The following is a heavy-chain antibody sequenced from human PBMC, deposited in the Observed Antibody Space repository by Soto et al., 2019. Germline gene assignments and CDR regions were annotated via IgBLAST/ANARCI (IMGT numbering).Heavy chain of an antibody. D-gene: IGHD3-10*01. CDR2: ISGYNGKT. J-gene: IGHJ4*02. CDR1: GYTFTSFG. Sequence: QVQLVQSGAEVKKPGASFKVSCKTSGYTFTSFGVSWVRQAPGQGLEWMGWISGYNGKTKYAQTLQGRVTMTADTSTSTAYMELRGLGSDDTAVYFCARDKMIDDFGLGTYDYWGQGTTVTVSS. CDR3: ARDKMIDDFGLGTYDY. V-gene: IGHV1-18*04.